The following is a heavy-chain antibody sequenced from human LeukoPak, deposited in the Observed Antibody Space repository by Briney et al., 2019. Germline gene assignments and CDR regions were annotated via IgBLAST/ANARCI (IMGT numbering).Heavy chain of an antibody. CDR3: ARYSRSWDLDY. Sequence: GGSLRLSCAASGFTFDDYAMHWVRQAPGKGLEWVSGISWNSGNIGYADSVKGRFTISRDNAKSSLYLQMNSLGAEDTAVYFCARYSRSWDLDYWGQGTLVTVSS. D-gene: IGHD6-13*01. V-gene: IGHV3-9*01. CDR2: ISWNSGNI. CDR1: GFTFDDYA. J-gene: IGHJ4*02.